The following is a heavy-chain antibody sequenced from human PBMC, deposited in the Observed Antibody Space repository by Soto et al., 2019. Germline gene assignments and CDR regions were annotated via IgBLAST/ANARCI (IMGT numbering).Heavy chain of an antibody. Sequence: GDYLKISCEGSGYSFTSYWISWERQMPGKGLEWMGRIDPSYSYTNYSPSFQGHVTISADKSISTAYLQWSSLKASDTATYYCARHPYDPAWLDPWGQGTLVNVSS. D-gene: IGHD3-16*01. CDR3: ARHPYDPAWLDP. J-gene: IGHJ5*01. CDR2: IDPSYSYT. V-gene: IGHV5-10-1*01. CDR1: GYSFTSYW.